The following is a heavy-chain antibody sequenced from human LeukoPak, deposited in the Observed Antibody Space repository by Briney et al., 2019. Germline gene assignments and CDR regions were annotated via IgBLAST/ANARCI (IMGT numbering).Heavy chain of an antibody. CDR1: GFTFSSYA. V-gene: IGHV3-30-3*01. J-gene: IGHJ6*02. D-gene: IGHD3-10*01. Sequence: PGRSLRLSCAASGFTFSSYAMHWVRQAPGKGLEWVAVISYDGSNKYYADSVKGRFTISRDSSKNTLYLQMNSLRAEDTAVYYCASAEEWFGLDVWGQGTTVTVSS. CDR3: ASAEEWFGLDV. CDR2: ISYDGSNK.